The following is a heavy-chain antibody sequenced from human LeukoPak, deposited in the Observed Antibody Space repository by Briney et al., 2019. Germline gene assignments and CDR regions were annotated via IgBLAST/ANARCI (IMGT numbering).Heavy chain of an antibody. CDR1: GFTVSDNY. J-gene: IGHJ3*02. V-gene: IGHV3-66*01. Sequence: GGSLRLSCAASGFTVSDNYMSWVRQAPGRGLEWVAVTHSGHNTYYADSVKGRFTISRDNAKNSLYLQMNSLRAEDTAVYYCAREVQLERLGAFDIWGQGTMVTVSS. D-gene: IGHD1-1*01. CDR2: THSGHNT. CDR3: AREVQLERLGAFDI.